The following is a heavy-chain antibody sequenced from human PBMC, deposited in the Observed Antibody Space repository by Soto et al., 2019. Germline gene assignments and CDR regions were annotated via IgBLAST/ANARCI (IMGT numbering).Heavy chain of an antibody. J-gene: IGHJ2*01. CDR1: GYKFTDYY. CDR2: VNPTRGDA. Sequence: QVLLVQSGAEVKKPGASVKVSCKASGYKFTDYYIHWVRQAPGQGPEWMGWVNPTRGDAVYAQKFQGWVTMTRDTATTTAYLEVNSLKSADTAIYYCARDPGIPGRYWYFDLWGRGTLVTVSS. D-gene: IGHD1-20*01. CDR3: ARDPGIPGRYWYFDL. V-gene: IGHV1-2*04.